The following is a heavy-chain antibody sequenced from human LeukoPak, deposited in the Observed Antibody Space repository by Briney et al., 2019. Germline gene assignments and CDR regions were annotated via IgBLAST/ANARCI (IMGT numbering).Heavy chain of an antibody. CDR3: AREIAAEGAVDY. CDR1: GFTFDDYA. Sequence: PGGSLRLSCAASGFTFDDYAMHWVRQAPGKGLEWVSGISWNSGSIGYADSVKGRFTISRDNAKNSLYLQMNSLRAEDTAVYYCAREIAAEGAVDYWGQGTLVTVSS. V-gene: IGHV3-9*01. CDR2: ISWNSGSI. D-gene: IGHD6-6*01. J-gene: IGHJ4*02.